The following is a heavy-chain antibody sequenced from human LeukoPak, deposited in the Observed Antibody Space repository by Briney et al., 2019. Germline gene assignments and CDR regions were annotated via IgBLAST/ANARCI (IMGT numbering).Heavy chain of an antibody. CDR2: ISDHGKSR. J-gene: IGHJ4*02. CDR1: GFTFSNYE. V-gene: IGHV3-48*03. CDR3: ARARIAAPLLDY. Sequence: GGSLKLSCAASGFTFSNYEMNWVRQTPGKGLEWVSYISDHGKSRNYVDSVKGRFTISRDNAKNSLYLQMSSLRVEDTAVYFCARARIAAPLLDYWGQGTLVTVSS. D-gene: IGHD6-13*01.